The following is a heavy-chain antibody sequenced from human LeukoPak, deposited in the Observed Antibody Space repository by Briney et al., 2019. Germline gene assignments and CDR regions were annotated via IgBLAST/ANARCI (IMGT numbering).Heavy chain of an antibody. CDR2: ISGSGGST. J-gene: IGHJ4*02. CDR1: GFTFSSYG. V-gene: IGHV3-23*01. Sequence: GGSLRLSCAASGFTFSSYGMSWVRQAPGKGLEWVSAISGSGGSTYYADSVKGRFTISRDNSKNTLYLQMNSLRAEDTAVYYCARQYNLGYCSSTSCYAPDYWGQGTLVTVSS. D-gene: IGHD2-2*01. CDR3: ARQYNLGYCSSTSCYAPDY.